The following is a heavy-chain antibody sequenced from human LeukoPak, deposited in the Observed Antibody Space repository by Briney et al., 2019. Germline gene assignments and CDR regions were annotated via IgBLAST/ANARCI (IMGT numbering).Heavy chain of an antibody. Sequence: SETLSLTCTVSGGSISSYYWSWIRQPPGKGLEWIGYIYYSGSTNYNPSLKSRVTISVDTSKNQFSLKLSSVTAADTAVYYCARLSTPEYYYGSGSYWGADYWGQGTLVTVSS. V-gene: IGHV4-59*01. J-gene: IGHJ4*02. D-gene: IGHD3-10*01. CDR1: GGSISSYY. CDR3: ARLSTPEYYYGSGSYWGADY. CDR2: IYYSGST.